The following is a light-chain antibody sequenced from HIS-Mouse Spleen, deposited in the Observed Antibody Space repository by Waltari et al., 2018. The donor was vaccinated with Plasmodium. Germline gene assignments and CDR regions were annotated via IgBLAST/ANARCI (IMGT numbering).Light chain of an antibody. J-gene: IGLJ1*01. CDR1: SSDLGGYTY. CDR3: CSYAGSYTYV. Sequence: QSALTQPRSVSGSPGQSVTISCTGTSSDLGGYTYVSWYQQHPGKAPKLMIYDVSKRPSGVPDRFSGSKSGNTASLTISGLQAEDEADYYCCSYAGSYTYVFGTGTKVTVL. V-gene: IGLV2-11*01. CDR2: DVS.